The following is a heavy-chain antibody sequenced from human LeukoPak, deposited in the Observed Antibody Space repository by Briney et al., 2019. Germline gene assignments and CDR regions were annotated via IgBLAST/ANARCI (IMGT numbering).Heavy chain of an antibody. CDR3: ARGGHGPYDY. CDR2: IYYSGST. CDR1: GGSISSYY. Sequence: PSETLSLTCTVSGGSISSYYWSWLRQPPGKGLEGIGYIYYSGSTNYNRSLKRRVNISVDTSKNQFSLKLSSVTAADTAVYYCARGGHGPYDYWGQGTLVTVSS. V-gene: IGHV4-59*01. J-gene: IGHJ4*02. D-gene: IGHD3-16*01.